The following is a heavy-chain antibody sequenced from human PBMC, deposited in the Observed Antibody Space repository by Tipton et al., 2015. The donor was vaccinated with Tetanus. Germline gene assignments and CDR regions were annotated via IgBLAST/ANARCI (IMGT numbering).Heavy chain of an antibody. Sequence: TLSLTCTVSGGSISSSSYYWGWIRQPPGKGLEWIGSIYYSGSTYYNPSLKSRVTISVDTSKNQFSLKLSFVTAADTAVYYCARQVVGELFFDYWGQGTLVTVSS. J-gene: IGHJ4*02. CDR3: ARQVVGELFFDY. CDR1: GGSISSSSYY. V-gene: IGHV4-39*01. D-gene: IGHD3-10*01. CDR2: IYYSGST.